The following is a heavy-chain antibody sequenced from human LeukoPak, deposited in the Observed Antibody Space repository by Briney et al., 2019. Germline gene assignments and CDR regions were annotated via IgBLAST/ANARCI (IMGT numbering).Heavy chain of an antibody. Sequence: GGSLRLSCAASGFTFSSYAMSWVRQAPGKGLEWVSAISGSGGSTYYADSVKGRFTISRDNSKNTLYLQMNSLRAEDTAVYYCARDVAEREWLRLYYYYYYMDVWGKGTTVTVSS. CDR3: ARDVAEREWLRLYYYYYYMDV. J-gene: IGHJ6*03. CDR1: GFTFSSYA. D-gene: IGHD3-3*01. V-gene: IGHV3-23*01. CDR2: ISGSGGST.